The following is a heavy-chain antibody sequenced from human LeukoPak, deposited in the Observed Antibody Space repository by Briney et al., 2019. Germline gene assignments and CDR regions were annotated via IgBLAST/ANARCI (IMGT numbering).Heavy chain of an antibody. J-gene: IGHJ4*02. CDR1: GFRFRTYS. CDR2: ISGGTDVI. V-gene: IGHV3-48*01. CDR3: GTGDPRFDF. D-gene: IGHD7-27*01. Sequence: QPGGSLRLSCATLGFRFRTYSMNWVRQGPGKGLEWVSYISGGTDVIYYTDSVKGRFTISRDDAKSSVYLQMNSLRAEDTAVYYCGTGDPRFDFWGQGILVTVSS.